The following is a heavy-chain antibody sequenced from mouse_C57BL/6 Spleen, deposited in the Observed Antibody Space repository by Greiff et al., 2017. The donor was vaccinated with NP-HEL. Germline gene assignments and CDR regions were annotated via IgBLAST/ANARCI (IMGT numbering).Heavy chain of an antibody. CDR3: ARNSGSYYFAD. D-gene: IGHD1-3*01. CDR2: IWSGGST. CDR1: GFSLTSYG. J-gene: IGHJ2*01. Sequence: VKLMESGPGLVQPSQSLSITCTVSGFSLTSYGVHWVRQSPGKGLEWLGVIWSGGSTDYNAAFISRLSISKDNSKRQVFFKMNSLQADDTAIYYCARNSGSYYFADWGQGPTLTVSS. V-gene: IGHV2-2*01.